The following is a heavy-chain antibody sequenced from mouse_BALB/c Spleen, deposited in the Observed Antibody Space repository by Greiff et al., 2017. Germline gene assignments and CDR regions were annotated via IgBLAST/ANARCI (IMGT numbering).Heavy chain of an antibody. CDR3: ARPPDGYYGGFAY. Sequence: EVKLMESGGGLVKPGGSLKLSCAASGFAFSSYDMSWVRQTPEKRLEWVAYISSGGGSTYYPDTVKGRFTISRDNAKNTLYLQMSSLKSEDTAMYYCARPPDGYYGGFAYWGQGTLVTVSA. J-gene: IGHJ3*01. V-gene: IGHV5-12-1*01. CDR2: ISSGGGST. CDR1: GFAFSSYD. D-gene: IGHD2-3*01.